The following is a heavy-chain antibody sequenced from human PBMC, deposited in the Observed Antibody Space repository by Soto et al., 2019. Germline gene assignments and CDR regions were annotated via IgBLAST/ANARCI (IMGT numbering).Heavy chain of an antibody. V-gene: IGHV1-69*13. J-gene: IGHJ6*02. Sequence: RASVKVSCKASGGTFSSYAISWLRQAPGQGLEWMGGIIPIFGTANYAQKFQGRVTITADESTSTAYMELSSLRSEDTAVYYCARDSGSNYGFYYYYGMDLWGQGTTVTVSS. CDR3: ARDSGSNYGFYYYYGMDL. CDR2: IIPIFGTA. CDR1: GGTFSSYA. D-gene: IGHD4-4*01.